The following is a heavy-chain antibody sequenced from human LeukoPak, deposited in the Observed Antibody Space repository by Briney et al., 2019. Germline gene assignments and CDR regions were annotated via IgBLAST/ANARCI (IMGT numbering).Heavy chain of an antibody. J-gene: IGHJ4*02. D-gene: IGHD3-3*01. V-gene: IGHV1-2*02. CDR3: ARASIFGVVPKRLDY. CDR2: INPNSGDT. CDR1: GYIFTGYH. Sequence: ASVKVSCKTSGYIFTGYHLHWVRQAPGQGLEWMGWINPNSGDTKYVHKFQGRVTLTRDTSIRTAYMELSRLRSDDTAVYYCARASIFGVVPKRLDYWGQGTLVTVSS.